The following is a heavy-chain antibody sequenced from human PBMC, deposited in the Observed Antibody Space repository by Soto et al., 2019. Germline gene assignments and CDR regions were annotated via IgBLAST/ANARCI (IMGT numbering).Heavy chain of an antibody. D-gene: IGHD3-10*01. CDR1: GGSISSYY. V-gene: IGHV4-59*12. CDR2: IYYSGST. J-gene: IGHJ6*02. CDR3: RVAMVRGVNYYYYGMDV. Sequence: LSLTCTVSGGSISSYYWSWIRQPPGKGLEWIGYIYYSGSTNYNPSLKSRVTISVDTSKNQFSLKLSSVTAADTAVYYCRVAMVRGVNYYYYGMDVWGQGTTVTVSS.